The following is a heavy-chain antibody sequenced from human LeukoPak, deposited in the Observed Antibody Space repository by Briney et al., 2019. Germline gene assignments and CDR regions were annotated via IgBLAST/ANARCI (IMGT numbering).Heavy chain of an antibody. J-gene: IGHJ5*02. CDR2: INPSSGGT. CDR1: VYTFTEYY. V-gene: IGHV1-2*02. Sequence: ASVKLSRKPSVYTFTEYYMHWVRQAPGQGLGWMGWINPSSGGTFYAQKFQGRVTMTRDTSITTAYMELSRLTSDDTAMYYCARLLHCSDTSCYEDLWGEGTLVTVSS. CDR3: ARLLHCSDTSCYEDL. D-gene: IGHD2-2*01.